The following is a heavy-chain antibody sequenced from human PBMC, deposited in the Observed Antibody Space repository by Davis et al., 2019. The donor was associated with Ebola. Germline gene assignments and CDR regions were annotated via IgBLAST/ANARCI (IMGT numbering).Heavy chain of an antibody. CDR1: RYTFTSYG. V-gene: IGHV1-18*01. CDR2: ISAYNGNT. D-gene: IGHD2-8*02. J-gene: IGHJ6*02. CDR3: ARSEGYCTGGVCYFAKSV. Sequence: ASVNVSCKASRYTFTSYGTISVRQVSGQGLEGTGWISAYNGNTNYAQSLQGRVTMTTNTSTSTAYMELRSLRSDDTAVYYCARSEGYCTGGVCYFAKSVWGQGTTVTVSS.